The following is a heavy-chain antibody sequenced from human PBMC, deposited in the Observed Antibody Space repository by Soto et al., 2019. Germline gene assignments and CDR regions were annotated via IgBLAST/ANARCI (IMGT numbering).Heavy chain of an antibody. CDR3: AREGCSSTSCYAYAYYGMDV. CDR2: IIPIFGTA. Sequence: QVQLVQSGAEVKKPGSSVKVSCKASGGTFSSYAISWVRQAPGKGLEWMGGIIPIFGTANYAQKFQGRVTITADESTSTAYMELSSLRSEDTAVYYCAREGCSSTSCYAYAYYGMDVWGQGTTVTVSS. V-gene: IGHV1-69*01. D-gene: IGHD2-2*01. CDR1: GGTFSSYA. J-gene: IGHJ6*02.